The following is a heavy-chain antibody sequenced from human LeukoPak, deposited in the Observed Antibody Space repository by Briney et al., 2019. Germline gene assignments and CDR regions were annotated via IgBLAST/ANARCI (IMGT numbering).Heavy chain of an antibody. V-gene: IGHV4-59*11. D-gene: IGHD3-9*01. CDR3: ARWEVLTGCYRAFDY. J-gene: IGHJ4*02. Sequence: PSETLSLTCTVSGGPISSHYWSWIRQPPGKGLEWIGYIYYSGSTNYNPSLKSRVTISVDTSKNQFSLKLSSVTAADTAVYYCARWEVLTGCYRAFDYWGQGTLVTVSS. CDR2: IYYSGST. CDR1: GGPISSHY.